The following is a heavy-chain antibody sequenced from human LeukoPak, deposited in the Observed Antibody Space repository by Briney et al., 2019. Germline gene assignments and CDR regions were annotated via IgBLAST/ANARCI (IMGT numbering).Heavy chain of an antibody. D-gene: IGHD3-3*02. Sequence: GGSLRLSCAASGFIFSSYEMNWVRQAPGKGLEWVSYISSHARTTYNADSVKGRFTIPRDNAKNSLYLQMDSLRAEDTAVYYCARVAPRIFYFDYWGQGTLVTVSS. CDR1: GFIFSSYE. J-gene: IGHJ4*02. CDR3: ARVAPRIFYFDY. V-gene: IGHV3-48*03. CDR2: ISSHARTT.